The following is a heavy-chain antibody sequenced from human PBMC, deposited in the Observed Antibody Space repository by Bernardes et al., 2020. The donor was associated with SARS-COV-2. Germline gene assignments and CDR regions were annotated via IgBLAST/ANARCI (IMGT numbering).Heavy chain of an antibody. CDR1: GGSISSNNYY. CDR3: ARSIGQVYHLVPFDY. CDR2: IYYSGDP. D-gene: IGHD2-8*02. J-gene: IGHJ4*02. Sequence: AEPLSLTCTVSGGSISSNNYYWGWLLQPPGKGLEWIGSIYYSGDPYYNLSLKSRVTMSVDTSKNQFSLKLSSVTAADTAVYYCARSIGQVYHLVPFDYWGQGTLVTVSS. V-gene: IGHV4-39*07.